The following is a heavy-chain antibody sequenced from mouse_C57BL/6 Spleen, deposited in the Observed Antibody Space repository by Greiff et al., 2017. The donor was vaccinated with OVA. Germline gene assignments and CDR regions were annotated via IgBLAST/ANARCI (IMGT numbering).Heavy chain of an antibody. CDR2: IYPGSGNT. CDR1: GYTFTSYW. J-gene: IGHJ4*01. Sequence: VQLQQPGAELVKPGASVKMSCKASGYTFTSYWITWVKQRPGQGLEWIGDIYPGSGNTNYNEKFKSKATLTVDTSSSTAYMQLSSLTSEDSAVYYCARKSYDYDGYAMDYWGQGTSVTVSS. V-gene: IGHV1-55*01. CDR3: ARKSYDYDGYAMDY. D-gene: IGHD2-4*01.